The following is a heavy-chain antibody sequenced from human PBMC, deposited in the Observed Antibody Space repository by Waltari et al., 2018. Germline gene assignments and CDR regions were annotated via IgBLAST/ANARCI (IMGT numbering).Heavy chain of an antibody. CDR3: ARGGGGDWEWFDP. V-gene: IGHV4-59*01. CDR1: GGSISCFY. CDR2: IYYTGST. J-gene: IGHJ5*02. D-gene: IGHD2-21*02. Sequence: QVQLQESGPSLLTPSETLSPLCTVSGGSISCFYWSWGRQPPGKGLDWIGYIYYTGSTNFNPSLKSRVTMSVDTSKNQFSLKLSSVTAADTAFYYCARGGGGDWEWFDPWGQGTLVTVSS.